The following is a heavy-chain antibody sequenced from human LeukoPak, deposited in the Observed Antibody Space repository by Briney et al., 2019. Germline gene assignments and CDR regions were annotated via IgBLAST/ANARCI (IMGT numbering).Heavy chain of an antibody. D-gene: IGHD3-10*01. CDR2: IYYSGST. V-gene: IGHV4-39*01. J-gene: IGHJ6*02. Sequence: SETLSLTCTVSGGSISSSSYYWGWIRQPPGKGLEWIGSIYYSGSTYYNPSLKSRVTISVDTSKNQFSLKLSSVTAADTAVYYCARHGPLWFGELWSYYYGMDVWGQGTTVAVSS. CDR1: GGSISSSSYY. CDR3: ARHGPLWFGELWSYYYGMDV.